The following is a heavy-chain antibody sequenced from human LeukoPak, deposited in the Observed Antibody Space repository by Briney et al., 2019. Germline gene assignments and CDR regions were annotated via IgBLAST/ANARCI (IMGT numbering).Heavy chain of an antibody. CDR2: IKSKAHGGTT. Sequence: GRSLRLSCAPSGFTFCNAWINWGPQAPRKRLGCVWRIKSKAHGGTTDYAAPVKGRCTISRDDSANTLYLQMNSLKTEDTDVYYCTTTAYGHGDFDYWGQGTLVTVSS. V-gene: IGHV3-15*01. D-gene: IGHD3-10*01. CDR3: TTTAYGHGDFDY. CDR1: GFTFCNAW. J-gene: IGHJ4*02.